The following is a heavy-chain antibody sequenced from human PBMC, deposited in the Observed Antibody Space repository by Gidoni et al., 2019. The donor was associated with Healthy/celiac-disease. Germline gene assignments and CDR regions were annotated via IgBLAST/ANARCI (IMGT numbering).Heavy chain of an antibody. Sequence: VQLVESGGGVVQPGRSLSLSCAASGLTFSSYGMHWVRQAPGKGLEWVAVISYDGSNKYYADSVKGRFTISRDNSKNTLYLQMNSLRAEDTAVYYCAKGGIAAAEYLYYYGMDVWGQGTTVTVSS. CDR3: AKGGIAAAEYLYYYGMDV. D-gene: IGHD6-13*01. J-gene: IGHJ6*02. V-gene: IGHV3-30*18. CDR1: GLTFSSYG. CDR2: ISYDGSNK.